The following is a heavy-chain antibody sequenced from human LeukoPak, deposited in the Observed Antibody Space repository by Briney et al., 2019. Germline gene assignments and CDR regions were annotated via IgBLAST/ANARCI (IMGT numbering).Heavy chain of an antibody. CDR1: GGSISSSSYE. Sequence: PSESLSLTCTVSGGSISSSSYESGCIRQPPGKGLEWTGSIYYSGSTYYNPSLKNRVTISVHTSKKQFSLKLSSVTAADAAVYYCARVRRGSSPSDFGYWGQGTLVTVSS. CDR3: ARVRRGSSPSDFGY. V-gene: IGHV4-39*07. CDR2: IYYSGST. D-gene: IGHD6-6*01. J-gene: IGHJ4*02.